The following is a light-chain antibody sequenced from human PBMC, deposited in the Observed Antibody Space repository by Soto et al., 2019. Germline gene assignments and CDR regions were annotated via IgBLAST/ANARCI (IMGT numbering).Light chain of an antibody. CDR1: QSISSW. J-gene: IGKJ5*01. CDR2: AAS. CDR3: QQYENLPT. V-gene: IGKV1-5*01. Sequence: DIQMTQSPSTLSASVGDRVTITCRASQSISSWLAWYQQKPGKAPKLLIYAASTLQSGVPSRFSGSGSGTEFTLTISSLQPDDFATYYCQQYENLPTFGQGTRLEIK.